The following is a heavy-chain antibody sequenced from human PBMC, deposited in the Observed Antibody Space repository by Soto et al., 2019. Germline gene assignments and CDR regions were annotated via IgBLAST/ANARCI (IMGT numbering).Heavy chain of an antibody. D-gene: IGHD3-10*01. J-gene: IGHJ6*02. V-gene: IGHV3-66*01. CDR3: ARGRARETSSYYYGLDV. CDR1: GFTVSSNY. CDR2: IYSGGST. Sequence: GGSLRLSCAASGFTVSSNYMSWVRQAPGKGLEWVSVIYSGGSTYYADSVKGRFTISRDNAKNTLYLELNYLRDDTAVYFCARGRARETSSYYYGLDVWGQGTTVTVSS.